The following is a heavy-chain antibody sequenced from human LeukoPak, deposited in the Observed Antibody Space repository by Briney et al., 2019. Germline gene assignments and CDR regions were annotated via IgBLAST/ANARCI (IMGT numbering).Heavy chain of an antibody. CDR2: IRSKADGGTT. CDR3: TRDLEVLYYYDSSGPTG. Sequence: GGSLRLSCTASGFTFRHYNINWFRQAPGRGLEWVGFIRSKADGGTTEYAASVKGRLTISRDDSKSIAYLQMNSLKTEDTAVYYCTRDLEVLYYYDSSGPTGWGQGTLVTVSS. CDR1: GFTFRHYN. D-gene: IGHD3-22*01. V-gene: IGHV3-49*03. J-gene: IGHJ4*02.